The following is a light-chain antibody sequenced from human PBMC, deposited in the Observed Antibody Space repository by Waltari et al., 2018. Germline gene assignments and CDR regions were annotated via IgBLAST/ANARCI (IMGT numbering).Light chain of an antibody. V-gene: IGKV3-11*01. Sequence: EIVLTQSPAILSLSPGDTATLSFRASQSVGSYLAWYQQKPGQPPSPLIYDASTRATGVPARFRGSGSGTEFTLTISSLEAEDFAVYYCQQRSNWTPHTFGQGARLEIK. J-gene: IGKJ2*01. CDR2: DAS. CDR1: QSVGSY. CDR3: QQRSNWTPHT.